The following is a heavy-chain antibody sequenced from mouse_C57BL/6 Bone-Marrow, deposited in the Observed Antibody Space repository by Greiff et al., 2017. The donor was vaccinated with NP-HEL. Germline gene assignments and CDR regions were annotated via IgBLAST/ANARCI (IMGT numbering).Heavy chain of an antibody. Sequence: VKLQESGAELARPGASVKLSCKASGYTFTSYGISWVKQRTGQGLEWIGEIYPRSGNTYYNEKFKGKATLTADKSSSTAYMELRSLTSEDSAVYFCARSHYYGSSYGDYWGQGTTLTVSS. D-gene: IGHD1-1*01. CDR3: ARSHYYGSSYGDY. V-gene: IGHV1-81*01. CDR1: GYTFTSYG. CDR2: IYPRSGNT. J-gene: IGHJ2*01.